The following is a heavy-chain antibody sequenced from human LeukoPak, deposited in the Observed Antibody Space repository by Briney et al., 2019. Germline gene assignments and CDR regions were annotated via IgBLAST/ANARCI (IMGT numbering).Heavy chain of an antibody. V-gene: IGHV3-30-3*01. D-gene: IGHD1-1*01. J-gene: IGHJ4*02. CDR2: ISFDGSSK. Sequence: GGSLRLSGAASGFTFSSHSMHWVRKAPGKGLEGGASISFDGSSKSYADSVKGRFTISRDNSESRVYLQTNSLTAEDTAVYYCARDEHWRNTAYFFDQWGQGTLATVS. CDR3: ARDEHWRNTAYFFDQ. CDR1: GFTFSSHS.